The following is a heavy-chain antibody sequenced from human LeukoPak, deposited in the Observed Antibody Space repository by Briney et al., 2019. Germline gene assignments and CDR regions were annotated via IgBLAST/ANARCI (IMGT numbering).Heavy chain of an antibody. J-gene: IGHJ4*02. D-gene: IGHD6-25*01. CDR1: GFTFSSYG. V-gene: IGHV3-21*01. CDR2: ISSSSSYI. Sequence: GGSLRLSCAASGFTFSSYGMNWVRQAPGKGLEWVSSISSSSSYIYYADSVKGRFTISRDNAKNSLYLQMNSLRAEDTAVYYCARVILGAAIDYWGQGTLVTVSS. CDR3: ARVILGAAIDY.